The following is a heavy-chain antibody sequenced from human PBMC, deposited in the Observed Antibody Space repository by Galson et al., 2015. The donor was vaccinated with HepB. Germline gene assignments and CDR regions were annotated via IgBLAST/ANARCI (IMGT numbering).Heavy chain of an antibody. V-gene: IGHV1-69*13. Sequence: SVKVSCKASGGTFSSYAIDWVRQAPGQGLEWMGGIIPIFGTANYAQNFQGRVTITADESTSTAYMELSSLTSEDTAVYYCARGYGSGSYYYHYWGQGTLVTVSS. J-gene: IGHJ4*02. CDR1: GGTFSSYA. CDR3: ARGYGSGSYYYHY. D-gene: IGHD3-10*01. CDR2: IIPIFGTA.